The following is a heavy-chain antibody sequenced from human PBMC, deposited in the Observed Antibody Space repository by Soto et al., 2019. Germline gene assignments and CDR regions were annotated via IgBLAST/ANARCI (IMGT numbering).Heavy chain of an antibody. V-gene: IGHV4-30-4*01. CDR2: IYHSGSS. CDR3: ARDKITGLFDY. Sequence: SETLSLTCAVSGFSISSDDYYWSWIRQPPGKGLEWIGYIYHSGSSYYNPSLQSRVTISIDTSKNQFSLKLTSVTAADTAVYYCARDKITGLFDYWGQGTLVTVSS. D-gene: IGHD2-8*02. CDR1: GFSISSDDYY. J-gene: IGHJ4*02.